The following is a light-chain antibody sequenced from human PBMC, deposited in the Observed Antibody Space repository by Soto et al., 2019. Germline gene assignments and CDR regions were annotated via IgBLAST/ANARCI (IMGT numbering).Light chain of an antibody. Sequence: EIVMTQSPATLSVSPGERATLSCRASQSVSSTLAWYQQKPGQAPRLLIYDASTRATGIPARFSGSGSGTEFTLTISSLQSEDFAVYYCQQYNSWPQTFGQGTKVEIK. CDR2: DAS. J-gene: IGKJ1*01. CDR3: QQYNSWPQT. V-gene: IGKV3-15*01. CDR1: QSVSST.